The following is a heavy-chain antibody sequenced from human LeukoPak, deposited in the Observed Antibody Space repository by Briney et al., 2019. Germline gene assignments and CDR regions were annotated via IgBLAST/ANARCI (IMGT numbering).Heavy chain of an antibody. V-gene: IGHV4-59*01. D-gene: IGHD1-14*01. J-gene: IGHJ6*03. CDR3: ARVLTELSYYYYMDV. Sequence: PSETLSLTCTVSGGSISSYYWSWIRQPPGKGLEWIGYIYYSGSTNYNPSLKGRVTISVDTSKNQFSLKLSSVTAADTAVYYCARVLTELSYYYYMDVWGKGTTVTVSS. CDR1: GGSISSYY. CDR2: IYYSGST.